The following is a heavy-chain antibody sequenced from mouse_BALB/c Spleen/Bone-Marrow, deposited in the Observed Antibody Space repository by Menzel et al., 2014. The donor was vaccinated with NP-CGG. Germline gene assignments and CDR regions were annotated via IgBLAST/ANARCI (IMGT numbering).Heavy chain of an antibody. CDR1: GFTFSSHV. CDR2: ISSGGRYI. Sequence: EVHLVESGGGLVKPGGSLKLSCAASGFTFSSHVMFWVRQSPEKRLEWVAEISSGGRYIYYPDTVTGRFTISRDNAKNTLYLEMSSLRSEDTAMYYCTRGLNFAYWGQGTLVTVSA. V-gene: IGHV5-9-4*01. CDR3: TRGLNFAY. J-gene: IGHJ3*01.